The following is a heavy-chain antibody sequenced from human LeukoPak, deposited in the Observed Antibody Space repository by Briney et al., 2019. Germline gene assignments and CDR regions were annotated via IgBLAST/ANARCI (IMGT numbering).Heavy chain of an antibody. CDR2: INPNSGGT. D-gene: IGHD2-15*01. V-gene: IGHV1-2*06. CDR3: ARDRDCSGGSCYMEDWFDP. CDR1: GYTFTGYY. Sequence: ASVKVSCKASGYTFTGYYMHWVRQAPGQGLEWMGRINPNSGGTNYAQKFQGRVTMTRDTSISTAYMELSRLRSDDTAVYYCARDRDCSGGSCYMEDWFDPWGQGTLVTVSS. J-gene: IGHJ5*02.